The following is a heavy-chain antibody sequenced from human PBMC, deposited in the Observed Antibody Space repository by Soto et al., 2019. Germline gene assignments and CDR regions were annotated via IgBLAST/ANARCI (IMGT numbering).Heavy chain of an antibody. CDR1: GGSISSGDYY. CDR3: ARVNVLDSSASGISAY. D-gene: IGHD3-22*01. V-gene: IGHV4-30-4*01. Sequence: PSQTVSLTCTVSGGSISSGDYYWSWIRQPPGKGLGWVGYIFYSGSTYYNPSLKSRVSISVDTSMNQFSLKLSSVTAADTAVYYCARVNVLDSSASGISAYSGQATLVHVSS. J-gene: IGHJ4*02. CDR2: IFYSGST.